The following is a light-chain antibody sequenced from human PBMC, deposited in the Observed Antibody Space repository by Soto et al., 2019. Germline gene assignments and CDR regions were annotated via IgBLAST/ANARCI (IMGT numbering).Light chain of an antibody. Sequence: EIVLTQSPGTLSLSPGERATLSCRASQSISNVYLAWYQQKPGQAPRLLIYGASSRATSVPDRFSGSGSGTDFTLTISRLEPEDFAVYYCQQYATSPPGTFGQGTKLEI. J-gene: IGKJ2*01. CDR3: QQYATSPPGT. CDR1: QSISNVY. V-gene: IGKV3-20*01. CDR2: GAS.